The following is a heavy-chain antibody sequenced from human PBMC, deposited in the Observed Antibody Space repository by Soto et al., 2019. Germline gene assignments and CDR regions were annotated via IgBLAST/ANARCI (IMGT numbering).Heavy chain of an antibody. J-gene: IGHJ4*02. CDR3: AKNWNWGSLVH. CDR1: GDSISSGY. D-gene: IGHD7-27*01. V-gene: IGHV4-59*01. Sequence: ETLSLTCSVSGDSISSGYWTWIRQPPRRGLEWIGFMYFGGSFNYNPSLESRVIFSVDTSKNQFSLKLTSVTAADTAIYYCAKNWNWGSLVHWGQGTLVTVSS. CDR2: MYFGGSF.